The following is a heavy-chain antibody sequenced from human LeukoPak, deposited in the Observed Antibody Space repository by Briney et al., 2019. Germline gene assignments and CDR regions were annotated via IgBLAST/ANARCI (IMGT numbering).Heavy chain of an antibody. V-gene: IGHV3-73*01. Sequence: PGGSLRLSCAASGFTFSGSAMHWVRQAPGKGLEWVGRIRSKANSYATAYAASVKGRFTISRDDSKNTAYLQMNSLKTEDTAVYYCTRHADYTAVGYYYYMDVWGKGTTVTVSS. D-gene: IGHD4-11*01. CDR1: GFTFSGSA. CDR3: TRHADYTAVGYYYYMDV. CDR2: IRSKANSYAT. J-gene: IGHJ6*03.